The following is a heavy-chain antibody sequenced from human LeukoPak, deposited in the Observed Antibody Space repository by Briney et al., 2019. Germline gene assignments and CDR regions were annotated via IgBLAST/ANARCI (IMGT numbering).Heavy chain of an antibody. CDR2: ISSSSSYI. CDR3: ARDSVGAFDY. J-gene: IGHJ4*02. V-gene: IGHV3-21*01. CDR1: GXTFSSYS. Sequence: GGSLRLSCAASGXTFSSYSMNWVRQAPGKGLEWVSSISSSSSYIYYADSVKGRFTISRDNAKNSLYLQMNSLRAEDTAVYYCARDSVGAFDYWGQGTLVTVSS.